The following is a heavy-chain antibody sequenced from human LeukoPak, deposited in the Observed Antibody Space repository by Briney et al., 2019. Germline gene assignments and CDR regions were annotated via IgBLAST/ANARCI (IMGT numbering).Heavy chain of an antibody. CDR3: AKEAEVYDILTGYYPYYFDY. CDR1: GSTFSSHA. J-gene: IGHJ4*02. CDR2: LSGSGYNT. Sequence: GGSLRLSCAASGSTFSSHALSWVRQAPGKGLEWVSSLSGSGYNTYYADSVKGRFTISRDNSKNTLYLQMNSLRAEDTAVYYCAKEAEVYDILTGYYPYYFDYWGQGTLVTVSS. V-gene: IGHV3-23*01. D-gene: IGHD3-9*01.